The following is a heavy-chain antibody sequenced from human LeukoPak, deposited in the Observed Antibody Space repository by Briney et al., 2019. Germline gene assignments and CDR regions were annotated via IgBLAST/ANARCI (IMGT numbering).Heavy chain of an antibody. Sequence: GGSLRLSCAASGLTVSSDYLTWVRQAPGKGLEWVSIISSGGTTYYADSVRGRFTISRDNSKNTLYLQMSSLRAEDTAVYYGARAPSQQLGPFDIWGQGTVVTVSS. D-gene: IGHD6-13*01. CDR3: ARAPSQQLGPFDI. J-gene: IGHJ3*02. CDR2: ISSGGTT. V-gene: IGHV3-53*01. CDR1: GLTVSSDY.